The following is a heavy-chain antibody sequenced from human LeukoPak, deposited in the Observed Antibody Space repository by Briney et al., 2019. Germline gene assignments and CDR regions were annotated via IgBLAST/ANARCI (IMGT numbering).Heavy chain of an antibody. CDR1: GFTFSSYG. V-gene: IGHV3-23*01. J-gene: IGHJ4*02. CDR3: AKERYMVRGVITD. D-gene: IGHD3-10*01. Sequence: GGSLRLSCAASGFTFSSYGMSWVRQAPGKGLDWVSAISGSGGSTFYADSVKGRFTSSRDNSKNTLYLQMNSLRAEDTAVYYCAKERYMVRGVITDWGQGTLVTVSS. CDR2: ISGSGGST.